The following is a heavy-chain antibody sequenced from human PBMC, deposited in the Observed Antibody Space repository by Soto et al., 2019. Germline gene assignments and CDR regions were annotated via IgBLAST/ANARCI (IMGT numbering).Heavy chain of an antibody. Sequence: SETLSLTCTVSGGSISSSSYYWGWIRQPPGKGLEWIGSIYYSGSTYYNPSLKSRVTISVDTSKNQFSLKLSSVTAADTAVYYCARHLPTYYDFWSGYSGYYYGMDVWGQGTTVTVSS. CDR1: GGSISSSSYY. CDR2: IYYSGST. CDR3: ARHLPTYYDFWSGYSGYYYGMDV. V-gene: IGHV4-39*01. J-gene: IGHJ6*02. D-gene: IGHD3-3*01.